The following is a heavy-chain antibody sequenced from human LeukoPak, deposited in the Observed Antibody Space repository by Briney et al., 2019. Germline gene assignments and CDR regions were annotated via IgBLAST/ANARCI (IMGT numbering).Heavy chain of an antibody. J-gene: IGHJ6*02. CDR1: GGSISSSSYY. Sequence: SETLSLTRTVSGGSISSSSYYWGWIRQPPGKGLEWIGSIYYSGCTYYNPSLKSRVTISVDTSKNQFSLKLSSVTAADTAVYYCARLPRITIFGVVSYYYYGMDVWGQGTTVTVSS. D-gene: IGHD3-3*01. CDR2: IYYSGCT. V-gene: IGHV4-39*01. CDR3: ARLPRITIFGVVSYYYYGMDV.